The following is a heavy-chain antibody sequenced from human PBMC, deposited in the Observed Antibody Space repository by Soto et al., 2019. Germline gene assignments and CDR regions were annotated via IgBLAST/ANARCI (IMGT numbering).Heavy chain of an antibody. J-gene: IGHJ4*02. V-gene: IGHV4-31*03. CDR1: GGSISSGGYY. CDR3: ARTAADIVVVPAAATHFDY. CDR2: IYYSGST. Sequence: QVQLQESGPGLVKPSQTLSLTCTVSGGSISSGGYYWSWIRQHPGKGLEWIGYIYYSGSTYYNPSLKSRVTISVDTSKNQFSLKLSSVPAADTAVYYCARTAADIVVVPAAATHFDYWGQGTLVTVSS. D-gene: IGHD2-2*01.